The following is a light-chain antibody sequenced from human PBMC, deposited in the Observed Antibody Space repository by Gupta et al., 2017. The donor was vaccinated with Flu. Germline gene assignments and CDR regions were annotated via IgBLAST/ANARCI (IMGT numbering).Light chain of an antibody. V-gene: IGKV1-12*01. CDR3: QQANSFPRT. CDR1: QSISYY. Sequence: QTPQSPSSVSAYIGDRVTITSRASQSISYYLAWYQQKPGEAPKLLIYGASSLQSGVPSRFSGSGTGTEFTLTISSLQPEDFATYYCQQANSFPRTFGEGTKVEIK. J-gene: IGKJ1*01. CDR2: GAS.